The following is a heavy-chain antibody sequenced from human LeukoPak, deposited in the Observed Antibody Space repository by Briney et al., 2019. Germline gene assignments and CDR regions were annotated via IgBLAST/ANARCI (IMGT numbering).Heavy chain of an antibody. J-gene: IGHJ6*03. CDR1: GYTFTSYD. D-gene: IGHD6-13*01. Sequence: ASVKVSCKASGYTFTSYDISWVRQATGQGLEWMGWMNPNSGNTGYAQKFQGRVTMTRNTSISTAYMELSSLRSEDTAVYYCAREIAAAGTYYYYYMDVWGKGTTVTVSS. V-gene: IGHV1-8*01. CDR3: AREIAAAGTYYYYYMDV. CDR2: MNPNSGNT.